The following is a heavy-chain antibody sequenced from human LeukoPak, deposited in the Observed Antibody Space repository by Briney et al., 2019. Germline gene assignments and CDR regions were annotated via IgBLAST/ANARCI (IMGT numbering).Heavy chain of an antibody. J-gene: IGHJ5*02. CDR1: GFTFSSYG. Sequence: PGGSLRLSCAASGFTFSSYGMHWVRQAPGKGLEWVVVISYDGSNKYYADSVKGRFTISRDNSKNTLYLQMNSLRAEDTAVYYCARSQWNPGKTTQTTWGQGTLVTVSS. D-gene: IGHD1-1*01. CDR2: ISYDGSNK. V-gene: IGHV3-30*03. CDR3: ARSQWNPGKTTQTT.